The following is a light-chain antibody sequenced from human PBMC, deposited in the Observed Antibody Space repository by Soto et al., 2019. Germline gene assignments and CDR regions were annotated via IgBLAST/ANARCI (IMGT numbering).Light chain of an antibody. V-gene: IGKV3-11*01. J-gene: IGKJ1*01. Sequence: EIVLTQSPATLSLSPGERATLSCRASQSVSSYLAWYQQKPGQAPRLLIYDASNRATGIPARYSGSESGTDFTLTISSLEREDFEVYYCQQRSNWPTFGQGTKVEIK. CDR2: DAS. CDR1: QSVSSY. CDR3: QQRSNWPT.